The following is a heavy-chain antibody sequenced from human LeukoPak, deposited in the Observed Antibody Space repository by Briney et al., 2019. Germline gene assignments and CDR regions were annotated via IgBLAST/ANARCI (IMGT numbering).Heavy chain of an antibody. Sequence: SVKVSCKASGGTFSSYAISWVRQAPGQGLEWMGGIIPIFGTANYAQKFQGRVTITADESTSTAYMELSSLRSEDTAVYYCARDSNWNYGWFDPWGQGTLVTVSS. CDR2: IIPIFGTA. CDR3: ARDSNWNYGWFDP. D-gene: IGHD1-7*01. V-gene: IGHV1-69*13. J-gene: IGHJ5*02. CDR1: GGTFSSYA.